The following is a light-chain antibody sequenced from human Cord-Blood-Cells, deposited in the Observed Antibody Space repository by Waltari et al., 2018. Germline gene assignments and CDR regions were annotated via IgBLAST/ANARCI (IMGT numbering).Light chain of an antibody. CDR2: EVS. J-gene: IGLJ1*01. V-gene: IGLV2-14*01. CDR1: SSDVGGYNY. CDR3: SSYTSGSTLYV. Sequence: QSALTQPASVSGSPGQSITISCTGTSSDVGGYNYVSWYQQHPGKAPKLMIYEVSNRPSEVSNRFSGSKSGNTGSLTISGREAEDEGDYYCSSYTSGSTLYVVGTGTKVTVL.